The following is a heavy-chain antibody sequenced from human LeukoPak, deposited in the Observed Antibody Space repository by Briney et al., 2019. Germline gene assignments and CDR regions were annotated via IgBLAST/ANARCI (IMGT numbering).Heavy chain of an antibody. D-gene: IGHD1-26*01. CDR3: AKDPGSYPEYFQH. CDR1: GFTFSSYA. CDR2: ISGSGGST. J-gene: IGHJ1*01. V-gene: IGHV3-23*01. Sequence: PGGPLRLSCAASGFTFSSYAMIWVRQAPGKGLEWVSAISGSGGSTYYADSVKGRFTISRDNSKNTLYLQMNSLRAEDTAVYYCAKDPGSYPEYFQHWGQGTLVTVSA.